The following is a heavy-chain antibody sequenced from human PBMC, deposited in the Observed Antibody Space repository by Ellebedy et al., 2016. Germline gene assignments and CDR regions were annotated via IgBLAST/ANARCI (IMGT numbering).Heavy chain of an antibody. J-gene: IGHJ4*02. CDR1: GYTFTTYW. Sequence: GGSLRLXXKGSGYTFTTYWIAWVRQMPGGGLEWMGVIFPGDSDTRYSPSFQGQVTISADKSISTAYLQWSSLKASDTAIYYCARRGGFDYDSSGYFLDNWGQGTLVTVSS. V-gene: IGHV5-51*01. CDR2: IFPGDSDT. D-gene: IGHD3-22*01. CDR3: ARRGGFDYDSSGYFLDN.